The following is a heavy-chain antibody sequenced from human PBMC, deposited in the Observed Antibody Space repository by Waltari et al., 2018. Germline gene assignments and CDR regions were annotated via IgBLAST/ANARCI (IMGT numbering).Heavy chain of an antibody. J-gene: IGHJ6*03. D-gene: IGHD2-15*01. V-gene: IGHV3-30*02. CDR2: LRYDGSNK. Sequence: QVQLVESGGGVVQPGGSLRLSCAASGFPFITYGIPWVRQAPGKGLEWVAFLRYDGSNKYYADSVKGRFTISRDNSKNTLYLQMNSLRAEDTAVYYCAKDRSEDYYYMDVWGKGTTVTVSS. CDR3: AKDRSEDYYYMDV. CDR1: GFPFITYG.